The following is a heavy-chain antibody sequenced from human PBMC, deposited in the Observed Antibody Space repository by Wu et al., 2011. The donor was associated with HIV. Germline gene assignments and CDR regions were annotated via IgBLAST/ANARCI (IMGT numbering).Heavy chain of an antibody. J-gene: IGHJ6*02. CDR3: ARTKLDRRGNVPVSISSYAGLDV. D-gene: IGHD6-6*01. Sequence: QVQLVQSGAEVKKPGSSVKVSCKASGDTFSTYGINWVRQAPGQGLEWMGGIIPILGTVKYAQKFQGRVTITADKSTSTAYMEVSSLRSEDTAVYFCARTKLDRRGNVPVSISSYAGLDVWGQETTVTVS. CDR2: IIPILGTV. CDR1: GDTFSTYG. V-gene: IGHV1-69*14.